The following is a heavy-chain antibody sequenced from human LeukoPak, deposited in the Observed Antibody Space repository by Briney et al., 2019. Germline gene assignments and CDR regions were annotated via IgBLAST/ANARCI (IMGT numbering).Heavy chain of an antibody. Sequence: ASVKVSCKTSGYTFTNYPLYWVRQAAGQRLECVGWINTGNDNTKYSQNFQGRVTITTDTSATTAYMELTSLRSEDTAVYYCARGDSFYGSGSHYLGYWGQGTLVTVSS. CDR2: INTGNDNT. D-gene: IGHD3-10*01. V-gene: IGHV1-3*04. J-gene: IGHJ4*02. CDR1: GYTFTNYP. CDR3: ARGDSFYGSGSHYLGY.